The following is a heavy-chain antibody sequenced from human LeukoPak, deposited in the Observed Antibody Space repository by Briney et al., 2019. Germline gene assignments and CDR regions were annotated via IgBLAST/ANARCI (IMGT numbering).Heavy chain of an antibody. J-gene: IGHJ4*02. CDR1: GYNFTTYW. CDR2: IYTGDSDT. V-gene: IGHV5-51*01. D-gene: IGHD3-10*01. Sequence: GESLKISCKASGYNFTTYWIGWVRQMPGKGPEWMGTIYTGDSDTRYSPSFQGQVTISADKSISTAYLQWSTLKSSDTAIYYCARSAKMYGSGSYYNYFDYWGQGTLVTVSS. CDR3: ARSAKMYGSGSYYNYFDY.